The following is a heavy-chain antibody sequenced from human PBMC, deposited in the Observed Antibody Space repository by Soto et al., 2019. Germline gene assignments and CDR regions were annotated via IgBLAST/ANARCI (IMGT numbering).Heavy chain of an antibody. CDR2: IYPGDSDT. CDR3: ARLRVTRRDAFDI. CDR1: GYSFTSYW. Sequence: GESLKISCKGSGYSFTSYWIGWVRQMPGKGLEWMGIIYPGDSDTRYSPSFPGQVTISADKSISTAYLQWSSLKASDTAMYYCARLRVTRRDAFDIWGQGTMVTVSS. V-gene: IGHV5-51*01. D-gene: IGHD4-17*01. J-gene: IGHJ3*02.